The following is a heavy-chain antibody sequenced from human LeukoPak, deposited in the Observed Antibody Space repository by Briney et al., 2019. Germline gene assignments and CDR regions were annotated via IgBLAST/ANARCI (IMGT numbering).Heavy chain of an antibody. D-gene: IGHD5-24*01. CDR2: IYTSGST. J-gene: IGHJ6*03. Sequence: PSETLSLTCTVSGGSISSYYWSWIRQPPGKGLEWIGYIYTSGSTNYNPSLKSRVTISVDTSKNQFSLKLSSVTAADTAVYYCASSAMASTNYYYYYYMDVWGKGTTVTVSS. CDR1: GGSISSYY. V-gene: IGHV4-4*09. CDR3: ASSAMASTNYYYYYYMDV.